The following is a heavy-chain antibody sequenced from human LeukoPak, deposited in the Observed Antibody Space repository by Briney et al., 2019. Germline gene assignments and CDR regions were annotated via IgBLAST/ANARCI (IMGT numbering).Heavy chain of an antibody. D-gene: IGHD6-19*01. V-gene: IGHV4-39*07. J-gene: IGHJ4*02. CDR2: INHSGST. CDR1: GGSISSNNFY. Sequence: PSETLSLTCIVSGGSISSNNFYWGWIRQPPGKGLEWIGEINHSGSTNYNPSLKSRVTISVDTSKNQFSLKLSSVTAADTAVYYCARGLVAVAGIIDYWGQGTLVTVSS. CDR3: ARGLVAVAGIIDY.